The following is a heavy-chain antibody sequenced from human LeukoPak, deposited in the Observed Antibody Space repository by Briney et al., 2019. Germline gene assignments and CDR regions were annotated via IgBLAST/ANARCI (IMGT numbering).Heavy chain of an antibody. CDR3: AKDYGNYRGFDY. CDR2: ITRDGATT. CDR1: GFTFAQYM. V-gene: IGHV3-43*01. J-gene: IGHJ4*02. Sequence: PGGSLRLSCAASGFTFAQYMMHWVRQAPGKGLEGVCHITRDGATTYYADSVKGRFTISRDNRKNSLYLQMNSLRIEDTALYYCAKDYGNYRGFDYWGQGTLVTVSS. D-gene: IGHD3-22*01.